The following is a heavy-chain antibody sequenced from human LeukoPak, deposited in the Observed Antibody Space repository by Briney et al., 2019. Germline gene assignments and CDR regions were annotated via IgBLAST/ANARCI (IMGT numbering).Heavy chain of an antibody. Sequence: SETLSLTCTVSGGSISSYYWSWIRQPPGKGLEWIGYIYYSGSTNYNPSLKSRVTISVDTSKNQFSLKLSSVTAADTAVYYCARWDDSAWGFGNWGPGTLVTVSS. D-gene: IGHD6-19*01. CDR3: ARWDDSAWGFGN. CDR2: IYYSGST. J-gene: IGHJ4*02. V-gene: IGHV4-59*01. CDR1: GGSISSYY.